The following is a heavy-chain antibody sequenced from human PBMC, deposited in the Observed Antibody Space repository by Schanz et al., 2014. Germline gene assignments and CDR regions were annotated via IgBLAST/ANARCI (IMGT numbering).Heavy chain of an antibody. D-gene: IGHD1-1*01. J-gene: IGHJ2*01. CDR1: GGSISSGTYY. V-gene: IGHV4-61*02. CDR2: VFPNGIT. Sequence: QVQLQESGPGLVKPSQTLSLTCIVSGGSISSGTYYWSWIRQPAGKALEWVGRVFPNGITNYNPSLKSRFPISLDTSKTQFSLTLTSLTAADTAVYYCARDTTWRLDLWGRGTLVTVSS. CDR3: ARDTTWRLDL.